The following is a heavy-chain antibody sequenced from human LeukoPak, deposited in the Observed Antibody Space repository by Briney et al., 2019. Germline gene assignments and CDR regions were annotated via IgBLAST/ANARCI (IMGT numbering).Heavy chain of an antibody. CDR2: ISSSSTYI. Sequence: GGSLRLSCAASGLTVSSYSMNWVRQAPGKGLEWVSSISSSSTYIYYADSVKGRFSISRDNAKKSLYLQMNSLRAEDTAVYYCARASITLARGELVFYFDYWGQGTLVTVSS. CDR3: ARASITLARGELVFYFDY. CDR1: GLTVSSYS. D-gene: IGHD3-10*01. V-gene: IGHV3-21*01. J-gene: IGHJ4*02.